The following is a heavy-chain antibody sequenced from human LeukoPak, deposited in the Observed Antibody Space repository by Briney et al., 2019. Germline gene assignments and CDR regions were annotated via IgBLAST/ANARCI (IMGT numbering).Heavy chain of an antibody. Sequence: ASVKVSCKASGYTFTGYYMHWVRQAPGQGLEWMGWINPNSGGTNYAQKFQGRVTMTRDMSTSTVYMELSSLRSDDTAVYYCARGGYSSPRSWFDPWGQGTLVTVSS. D-gene: IGHD6-13*01. J-gene: IGHJ5*02. CDR3: ARGGYSSPRSWFDP. CDR1: GYTFTGYY. V-gene: IGHV1-2*02. CDR2: INPNSGGT.